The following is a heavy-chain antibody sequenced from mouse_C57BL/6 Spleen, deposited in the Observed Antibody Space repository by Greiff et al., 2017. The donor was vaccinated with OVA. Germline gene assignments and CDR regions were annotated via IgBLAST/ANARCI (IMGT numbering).Heavy chain of an antibody. Sequence: EVKLVESGGGLVKPGGSLKLSCAASGFTFSSYTMSWVRQTPEKRLEWVATISGGGGNTYYPDSVKGRFTISRDNAKNTLYLQMSSLRSEDTALYYCARHRDYGSSFWYAMDYWGQGTSVTVSS. CDR1: GFTFSSYT. CDR2: ISGGGGNT. CDR3: ARHRDYGSSFWYAMDY. V-gene: IGHV5-9*01. J-gene: IGHJ4*01. D-gene: IGHD1-1*01.